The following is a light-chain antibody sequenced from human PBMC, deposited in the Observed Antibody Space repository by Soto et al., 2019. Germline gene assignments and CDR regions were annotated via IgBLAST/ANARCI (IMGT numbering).Light chain of an antibody. CDR2: LNSDGSH. CDR3: QTWGTGIVV. CDR1: SGHNIYA. V-gene: IGLV4-69*01. Sequence: QPVLTQSPSASASLGASVRLTCTLSSGHNIYAIAWHQQQPEKGPRYLMKLNSDGSHTKGDGIPDRFSGSSSGAERYLTISSLQSEDEADYYCQTWGTGIVVFGGGTKVTVL. J-gene: IGLJ2*01.